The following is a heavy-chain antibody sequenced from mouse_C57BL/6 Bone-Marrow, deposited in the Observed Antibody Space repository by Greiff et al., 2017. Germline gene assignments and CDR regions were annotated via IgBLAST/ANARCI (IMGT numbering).Heavy chain of an antibody. V-gene: IGHV10-1*01. CDR2: IRSKSNNYAT. CDR1: GFSFNTYA. Sequence: EVKLMESGGGLVQPKGSLKLSCAASGFSFNTYAMNWVRQAPGKGLAWVARIRSKSNNYATYYADSVKDRFTISRDDSESMLYLQMNNLKTEDTAMYYCVRQRGLRPYFDYWGQGTTLTVSS. J-gene: IGHJ2*01. D-gene: IGHD2-4*01. CDR3: VRQRGLRPYFDY.